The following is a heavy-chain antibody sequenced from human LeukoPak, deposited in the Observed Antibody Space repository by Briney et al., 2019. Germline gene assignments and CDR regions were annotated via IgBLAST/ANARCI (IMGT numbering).Heavy chain of an antibody. CDR3: ARPSGSYYNWFDP. CDR1: GFTFSTYY. V-gene: IGHV3-21*01. Sequence: PGGSLRLSCAASGFTFSTYYMNWVRQAPGKGLEWVSSITTSSSYIYYADSVKGRFTISRDNAKNSLYLRMNSLRAEDTAVYYCARPSGSYYNWFDPWGQGTQVTVSS. CDR2: ITTSSSYI. D-gene: IGHD3-10*01. J-gene: IGHJ5*02.